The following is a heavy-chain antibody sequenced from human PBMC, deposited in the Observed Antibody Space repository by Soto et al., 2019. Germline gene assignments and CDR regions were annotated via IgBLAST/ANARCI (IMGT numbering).Heavy chain of an antibody. CDR3: AKDSGYSYGYDYFDY. D-gene: IGHD5-18*01. CDR2: ISGSGGST. Sequence: GGSLSLSCAASGFTFSSYAMSWVRQAPGKGLEWVSAISGSGGSTYYADSVKGRFTISRDNSKNTLYLQMNSLRAEDTAVYYCAKDSGYSYGYDYFDYWGQGTLVTVSS. J-gene: IGHJ4*02. V-gene: IGHV3-23*01. CDR1: GFTFSSYA.